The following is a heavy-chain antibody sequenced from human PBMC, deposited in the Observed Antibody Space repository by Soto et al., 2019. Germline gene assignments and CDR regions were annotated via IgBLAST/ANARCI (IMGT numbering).Heavy chain of an antibody. CDR2: ISGYKNNT. CDR1: GYTFTTYG. Sequence: QGQLVQSGVEVKKPGASVKVSCKASGYTFTTYGISWVRQAPGQGLEWMGWISGYKNNTDYAQKLQGRVTMTTDTSTTTVYMDLGSLRSDDTAMYYCARDGPTIVAKDAFDIWGKGTLVTVSS. D-gene: IGHD2-21*01. CDR3: ARDGPTIVAKDAFDI. J-gene: IGHJ3*02. V-gene: IGHV1-18*01.